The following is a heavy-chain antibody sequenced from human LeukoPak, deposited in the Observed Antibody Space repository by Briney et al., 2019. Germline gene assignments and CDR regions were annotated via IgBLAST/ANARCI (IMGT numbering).Heavy chain of an antibody. CDR2: ISGSGSTT. CDR1: GFTFSSYA. CDR3: ARPRLEYCSGGSCFDAFDI. J-gene: IGHJ3*02. D-gene: IGHD2-15*01. V-gene: IGHV3-23*01. Sequence: PGGSLRLSCAASGFTFSSYAMNWVRQAPGQGLEWVSAISGSGSTTYYADSVKGRFTISRDNSKNTLFLQMNSLTAEDTAMYSCARPRLEYCSGGSCFDAFDICGQGTMVTVSS.